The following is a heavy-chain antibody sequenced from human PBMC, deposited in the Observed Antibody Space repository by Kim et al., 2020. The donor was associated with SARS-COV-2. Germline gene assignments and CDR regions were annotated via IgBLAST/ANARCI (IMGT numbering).Heavy chain of an antibody. J-gene: IGHJ3*02. CDR2: IRSKANSYAT. V-gene: IGHV3-73*01. CDR1: GFTFSGSA. D-gene: IGHD1-26*01. CDR3: TTWELLRGWGAAAFDI. Sequence: GGSLRLSCAASGFTFSGSAMHWVRQASGKGLEWVGRIRSKANSYATAYAASVKGRFTISRDDSKNTAYLQMNSLKTEDTAVYYCTTWELLRGWGAAAFDIWGQGTMVTVSS.